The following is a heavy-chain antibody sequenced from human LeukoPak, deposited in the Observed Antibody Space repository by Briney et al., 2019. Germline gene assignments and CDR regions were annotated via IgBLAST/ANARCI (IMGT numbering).Heavy chain of an antibody. Sequence: SQTLSLTCAISGDSISSNSAAWNWIRQSPSRGLEWLGRTYYRSKWYNDYAVSVKSRITINPDTSKNQFSLQLNSVTPEDTAVYYCAREEQWLGDDRIYWYFDLWGRGTLVTVSS. CDR1: GDSISSNSAA. CDR2: TYYRSKWYN. CDR3: AREEQWLGDDRIYWYFDL. D-gene: IGHD6-19*01. V-gene: IGHV6-1*01. J-gene: IGHJ2*01.